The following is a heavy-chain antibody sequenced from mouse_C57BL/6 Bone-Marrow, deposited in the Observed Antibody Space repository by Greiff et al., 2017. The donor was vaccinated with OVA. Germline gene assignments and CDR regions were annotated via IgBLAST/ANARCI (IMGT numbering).Heavy chain of an antibody. CDR1: GFTFNPYA. Sequence: EVPVVESGGGLVQPKGSLKLSCAASGFTFNPYAMHWVRQAPGQGLEWLARIRRKSSNYATYYADSVKDRFTISRDDSQSMLYLQMNNLKTEDTAMYYCVRGGWAYGSSYVYFDVWGTGTTVTVSS. J-gene: IGHJ1*03. CDR2: IRRKSSNYAT. D-gene: IGHD1-1*01. V-gene: IGHV10-3*01. CDR3: VRGGWAYGSSYVYFDV.